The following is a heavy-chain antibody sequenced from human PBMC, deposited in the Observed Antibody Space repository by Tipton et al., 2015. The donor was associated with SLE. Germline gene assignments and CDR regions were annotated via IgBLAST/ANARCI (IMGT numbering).Heavy chain of an antibody. Sequence: AGLVKPSETLSLTCAVYGGSFSGYYWSWICQPPGKGLEWIGEINHSGSTNYNPSLKSRVTISVDTSKNPFSLKLSSVTAADTAVYYCAIEGDTMLINWFDPWGQGTLVTVSS. CDR1: GGSFSGYY. V-gene: IGHV4-34*01. CDR2: INHSGST. D-gene: IGHD5-18*01. CDR3: AIEGDTMLINWFDP. J-gene: IGHJ5*02.